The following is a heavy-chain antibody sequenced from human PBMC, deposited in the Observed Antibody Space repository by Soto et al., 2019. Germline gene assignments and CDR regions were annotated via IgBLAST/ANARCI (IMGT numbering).Heavy chain of an antibody. CDR1: GFTFSSYA. Sequence: LRLSCAASGFTFSSYAMSWVRQAPGKGLEWVSALYDVDGSFYADSVKGRFTTSSDSSKTTVYLQMNGLRPDDTAVYYCATWHEREHAYDVWGQGTTVTVSS. CDR3: ATWHEREHAYDV. D-gene: IGHD1-1*01. CDR2: LYDVDGS. J-gene: IGHJ3*01. V-gene: IGHV3-23*01.